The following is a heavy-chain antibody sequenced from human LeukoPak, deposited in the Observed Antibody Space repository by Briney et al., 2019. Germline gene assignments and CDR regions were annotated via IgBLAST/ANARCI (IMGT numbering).Heavy chain of an antibody. Sequence: SETLSLTCTVSGGSISSYDWSWIWQPAGKGLEWIGRIYTSGSTNHNPSLKSRVTMSVDTSKNQFSLKLSSVTAADTAVYYCAREIGGVWYYLDTWGPESLLTVSS. CDR2: IYTSGST. J-gene: IGHJ4*02. D-gene: IGHD2-8*02. CDR3: AREIGGVWYYLDT. CDR1: GGSISSYD. V-gene: IGHV4-4*07.